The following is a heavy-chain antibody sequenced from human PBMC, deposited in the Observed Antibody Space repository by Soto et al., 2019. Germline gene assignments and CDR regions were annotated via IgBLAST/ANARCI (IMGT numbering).Heavy chain of an antibody. D-gene: IGHD6-6*01. V-gene: IGHV4-31*03. J-gene: IGHJ6*02. CDR2: IYYNGST. CDR3: ARNRVGAARLSHYGMDV. Sequence: PSETLSLTCPVYGGSISSGGYYWSWIRQHPGKGLEWIGYIYYNGSTYYNPSLKSRVTISVDTSKNQFSLKLSSVTAADTAVYYCARNRVGAARLSHYGMDVWGQGTTVTVSS. CDR1: GGSISSGGYY.